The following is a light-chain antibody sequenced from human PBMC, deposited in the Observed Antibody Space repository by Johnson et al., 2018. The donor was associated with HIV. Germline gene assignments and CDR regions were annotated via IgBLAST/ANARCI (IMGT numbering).Light chain of an antibody. CDR1: SSNIGNNY. Sequence: QSVLTQPPSVSAAPGQKVTISCSGSSSNIGNNYVSWYQQLPGTAPKLLIYEKNKRPSGIPDRFSGSKSGTSATLGITGLQTGDEADYYCGTLDSSLSAYVFGTGTKVTVL. J-gene: IGLJ1*01. CDR2: EKN. CDR3: GTLDSSLSAYV. V-gene: IGLV1-51*02.